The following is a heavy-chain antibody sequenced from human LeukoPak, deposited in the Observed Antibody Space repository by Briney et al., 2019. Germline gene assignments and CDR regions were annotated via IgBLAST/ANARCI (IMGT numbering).Heavy chain of an antibody. J-gene: IGHJ4*01. V-gene: IGHV3-30*04. Sequence: GRSLRLSCTASGFPFSDYTMHWLRQAPGQGLEWVAVISYDATQKYYVDSVQGRFTISRDNSRNTLYLQMNSLRPEDTAFYFCARAPSAAWHNFDYWGQGTLATVSS. CDR2: ISYDATQK. D-gene: IGHD1-26*01. CDR3: ARAPSAAWHNFDY. CDR1: GFPFSDYT.